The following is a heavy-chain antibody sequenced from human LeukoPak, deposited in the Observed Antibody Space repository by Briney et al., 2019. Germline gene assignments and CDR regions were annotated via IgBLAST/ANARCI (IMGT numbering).Heavy chain of an antibody. D-gene: IGHD4-11*01. CDR2: ISAYNGNT. Sequence: GASVKVSCKASGYTFTSYGISWVRQAPGQGLEWMGWISAYNGNTNYAQKLQGRVTMTTDTSTSTACMELRSLRSDDTAVYYCARDHSFMTTVTTGSGDYWGQGTLVTVSS. CDR3: ARDHSFMTTVTTGSGDY. V-gene: IGHV1-18*01. CDR1: GYTFTSYG. J-gene: IGHJ4*02.